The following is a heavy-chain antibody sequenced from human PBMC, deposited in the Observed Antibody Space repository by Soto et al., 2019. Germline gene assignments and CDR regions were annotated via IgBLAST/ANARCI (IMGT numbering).Heavy chain of an antibody. CDR2: IYYSGTT. CDR3: ARLTGGAYLSFYYYIGV. Sequence: QVQLQESGPGLVKPSETLSLTCTVSGGSISGYYWSWIRQPPGKGLEWIGYIYYSGTTNCDPSLKSRVTMSVDTSKNQFSLKLSSVTAADTAVYYCARLTGGAYLSFYYYIGVWGKGTTVTVSS. D-gene: IGHD2-8*02. J-gene: IGHJ6*03. CDR1: GGSISGYY. V-gene: IGHV4-59*01.